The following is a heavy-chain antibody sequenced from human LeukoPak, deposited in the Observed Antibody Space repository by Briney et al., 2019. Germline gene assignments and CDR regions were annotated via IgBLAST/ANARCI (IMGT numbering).Heavy chain of an antibody. CDR1: GFTINDYA. CDR2: ISWNSGSI. D-gene: IGHD3-22*01. CDR3: AKATTRITMIVPAFDI. J-gene: IGHJ3*02. Sequence: GRSLRLSCAASGFTINDYAMHWVRQAPGKGLEWVSGISWNSGSIGYADSVKGRFTISRDNAKNSLYLQMNSLRAEDTALDYCAKATTRITMIVPAFDIWGQGTMVTVSS. V-gene: IGHV3-9*01.